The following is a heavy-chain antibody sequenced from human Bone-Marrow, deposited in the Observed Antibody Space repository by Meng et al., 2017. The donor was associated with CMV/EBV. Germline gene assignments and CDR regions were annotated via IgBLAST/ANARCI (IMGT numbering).Heavy chain of an antibody. V-gene: IGHV3-21*01. D-gene: IGHD6-13*01. CDR2: ISSSSSYI. CDR3: ARDGAIAAAGTGDY. CDR1: GFTFSSYS. Sequence: GESLKISCAASGFTFSSYSMNWVRQAPGKGLEWVSSISSSSSYIYYADSVKGRFTISRDNAKNSLYLQMNSLRAEETAVYYCARDGAIAAAGTGDYWGQGTLVTVSS. J-gene: IGHJ4*02.